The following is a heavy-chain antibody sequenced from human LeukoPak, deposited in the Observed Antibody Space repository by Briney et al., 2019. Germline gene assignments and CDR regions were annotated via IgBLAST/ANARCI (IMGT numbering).Heavy chain of an antibody. CDR1: GFTFSSSW. J-gene: IGHJ6*02. CDR2: IKQDASEK. Sequence: GGSLRLSCAASGFTFSSSWMSWVRQAPGKGLEWVANIKQDASEKYYVDSVKGRFTISRDNAKNSLYLQMNSLRAEDTAVYYCARKGDGYYYGSGSPHGMDVWGQGTTVTVSS. CDR3: ARKGDGYYYGSGSPHGMDV. D-gene: IGHD3-10*01. V-gene: IGHV3-7*01.